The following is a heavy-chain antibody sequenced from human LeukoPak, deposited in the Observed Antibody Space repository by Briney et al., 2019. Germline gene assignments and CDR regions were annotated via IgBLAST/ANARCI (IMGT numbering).Heavy chain of an antibody. Sequence: GGSLRLTCAASGFTFSNSAMSWVRQAPGKGLEWVSVVSGDGGNTFYADSVEGRFTISRDNSKNTLYLQMNSLGTEDTAVYYCAKSRTAWSLFDYWGQGTLVTVSS. CDR1: GFTFSNSA. V-gene: IGHV3-23*01. D-gene: IGHD6-19*01. CDR3: AKSRTAWSLFDY. CDR2: VSGDGGNT. J-gene: IGHJ4*02.